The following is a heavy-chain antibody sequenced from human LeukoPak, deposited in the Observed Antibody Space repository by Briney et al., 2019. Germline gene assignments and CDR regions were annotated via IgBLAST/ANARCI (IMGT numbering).Heavy chain of an antibody. V-gene: IGHV3-23*01. Sequence: HTGGSLRLSCAASEFSVGSNYMTWVRQAPGKGLEWVSAISASGDSTYYADSVKGRFTISRDISKNTLYLQMNSLRVDDTAVYYCAKDGMSMDSSWFDYWGQGSLVTVSS. J-gene: IGHJ4*02. CDR1: EFSVGSNY. CDR3: AKDGMSMDSSWFDY. CDR2: ISASGDST. D-gene: IGHD6-13*01.